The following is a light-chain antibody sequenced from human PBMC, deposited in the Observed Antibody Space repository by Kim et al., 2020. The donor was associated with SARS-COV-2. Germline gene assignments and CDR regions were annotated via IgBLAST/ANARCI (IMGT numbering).Light chain of an antibody. V-gene: IGLV3-21*04. CDR3: QVWDSSSDHPV. CDR2: YDS. Sequence: SYELTQPPSVSVAPGKTARITCGGTNIGSKSVHWYQQKSGQAPVLVIYYDSDRPSGIPERFSGSNSGNTATLTISRVEAGDEADYYCQVWDSSSDHPVFGGGTQLTVL. CDR1: NIGSKS. J-gene: IGLJ2*01.